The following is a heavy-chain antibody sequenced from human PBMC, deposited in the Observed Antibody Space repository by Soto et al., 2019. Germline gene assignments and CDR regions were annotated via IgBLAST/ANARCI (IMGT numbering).Heavy chain of an antibody. V-gene: IGHV4-31*03. CDR2: IYYSGTT. Sequence: PSETLSLTCTVSGGSISSEGYYWSWFRQLPGEGLEWIGDIYYSGTTYHNPSLRSRLTISGDASKNQFSLKLSSVTDADTALYYCARGRGYSYGPYYFDYWGQGTLVTVSS. CDR1: GGSISSEGYY. D-gene: IGHD5-18*01. J-gene: IGHJ4*02. CDR3: ARGRGYSYGPYYFDY.